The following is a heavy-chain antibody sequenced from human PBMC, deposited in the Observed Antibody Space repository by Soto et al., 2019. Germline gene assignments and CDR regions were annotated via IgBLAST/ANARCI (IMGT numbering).Heavy chain of an antibody. CDR3: SVYFDDLHEASF. Sequence: QVQLVQSGAEVKKPGASVKVSCRASGYTFTRYSLHWVRQAPGQGLEWMGWINPHTGGTRFAQKFEGRVTLTSDTSVRTVYMELSRLRSDDTAVFYCSVYFDDLHEASFWGQGTLVTVTS. D-gene: IGHD1-1*01. J-gene: IGHJ4*02. CDR2: INPHTGGT. CDR1: GYTFTRYS. V-gene: IGHV1-2*02.